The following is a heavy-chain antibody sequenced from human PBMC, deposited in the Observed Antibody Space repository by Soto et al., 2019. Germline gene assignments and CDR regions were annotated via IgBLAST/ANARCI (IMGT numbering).Heavy chain of an antibody. D-gene: IGHD3-9*01. CDR1: GYNIISDD. Sequence: KGSRKTCGYNIISDDIERRQEATEKGLERMSCMNPNSGTTGYAQKFQGRVTMTRNTSISTAYMELSSMRSEDTAVYYCARGWVVDYDILTGYYPYRRKNWFDPSGQGTLVTVSS. V-gene: IGHV1-8*01. J-gene: IGHJ5*02. CDR3: ARGWVVDYDILTGYYPYRRKNWFDP. CDR2: MNPNSGTT.